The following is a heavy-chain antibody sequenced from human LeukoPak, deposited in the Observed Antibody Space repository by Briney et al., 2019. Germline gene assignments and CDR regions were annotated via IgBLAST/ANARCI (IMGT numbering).Heavy chain of an antibody. CDR1: GFTFSSYS. V-gene: IGHV3-21*01. J-gene: IGHJ6*02. D-gene: IGHD3-22*01. CDR3: AREMGDSSGYYNAVTRFFYYYGMDV. CDR2: ISSSSSYI. Sequence: PGGSLRLSCAASGFTFSSYSMNWVRQAPGKGLEWVSSISSSSSYIHYADSVKGRFTISRDNAKNSLYLQMNSLRAEDTAVYYCAREMGDSSGYYNAVTRFFYYYGMDVWGQGTTVTVSS.